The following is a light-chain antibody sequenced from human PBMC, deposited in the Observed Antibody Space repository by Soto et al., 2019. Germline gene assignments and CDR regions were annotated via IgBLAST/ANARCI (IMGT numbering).Light chain of an antibody. Sequence: QGVVTQEPSFSVSPGRTVTLTCGLSSGEVSISYYPSWYQQTPGQAPRTLIYSTNTRSSGVPDRFSGSILGNKAALTITGAQADDESDYYCVLYMGSGIWVFGGGTKLTAL. CDR1: SGEVSISYY. CDR3: VLYMGSGIWV. J-gene: IGLJ3*02. CDR2: STN. V-gene: IGLV8-61*01.